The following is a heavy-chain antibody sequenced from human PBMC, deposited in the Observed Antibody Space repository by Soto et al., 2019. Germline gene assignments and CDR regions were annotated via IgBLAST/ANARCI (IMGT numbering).Heavy chain of an antibody. CDR2: ISYDGSNK. CDR3: ARDPLWGTAMVLWYFEL. J-gene: IGHJ2*01. CDR1: GFTFISYA. V-gene: IGHV3-30-3*01. Sequence: GGSLRLSCAASGFTFISYAMHWVLQAPGKGLEWVAVISYDGSNKYYADSVKGRFTISRDNSKNTLYLQMNSLRAEDTAVYYCARDPLWGTAMVLWYFELWGRGTLVTVSS. D-gene: IGHD5-18*01.